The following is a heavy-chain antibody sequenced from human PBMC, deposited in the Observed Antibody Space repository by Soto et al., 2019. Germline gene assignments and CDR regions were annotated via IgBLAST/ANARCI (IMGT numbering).Heavy chain of an antibody. CDR1: GFTFSSYA. CDR3: AKALWFGESPRGMDV. CDR2: ISGSGGST. Sequence: EVQLLESGGGLVQPGGSLRLSCAASGFTFSSYAMSWVRQAPGKGLEWVSAISGSGGSTYYADSVKGRFTISRDNSKNTLYLQMNSLRAEDMAVYYCAKALWFGESPRGMDVWGQGTTVTVSS. D-gene: IGHD3-10*01. V-gene: IGHV3-23*01. J-gene: IGHJ6*02.